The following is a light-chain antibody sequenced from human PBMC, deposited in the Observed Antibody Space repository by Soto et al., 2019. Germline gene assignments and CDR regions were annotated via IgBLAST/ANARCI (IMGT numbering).Light chain of an antibody. V-gene: IGKV3-20*01. CDR2: GAS. CDR1: LSLSSTF. J-gene: IGKJ4*01. CDR3: QLYGSSPPLT. Sequence: EFVLTQSPGTLSLSPGERATLSCRDSLSLSSTFLAWYQQKPGQPPRLLIYGASTRGTGIPDRFSGSGSGTDFTLTISRLEPEDFAVYYCQLYGSSPPLTFGVGTKVEIK.